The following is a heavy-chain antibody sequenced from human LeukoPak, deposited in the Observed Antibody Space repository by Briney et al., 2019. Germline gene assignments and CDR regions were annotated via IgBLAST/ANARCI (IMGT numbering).Heavy chain of an antibody. Sequence: GGSLRLSCAASGFTFSTYAMSWVRQAPGKGLEWVSTISGGGGSILYADSVKGRFTISRDDSNNTLFLQMNSLRAEDTAVYYCARGDYYDSSGYSQYFQHWGQGTLVTVSS. CDR3: ARGDYYDSSGYSQYFQH. CDR1: GFTFSTYA. D-gene: IGHD3-22*01. CDR2: ISGGGGSI. V-gene: IGHV3-23*01. J-gene: IGHJ1*01.